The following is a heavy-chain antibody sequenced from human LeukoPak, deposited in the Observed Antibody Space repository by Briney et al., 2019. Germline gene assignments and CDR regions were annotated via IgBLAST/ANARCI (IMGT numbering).Heavy chain of an antibody. CDR1: GGTFSSYA. D-gene: IGHD3-3*01. V-gene: IGHV1-69*05. J-gene: IGHJ6*03. CDR2: IIPIFGTA. Sequence: GASVKVSCTASGGTFSSYAISWVRQAPGQGLEWMGGIIPIFGTANYAQKFQGRVTITTDESTRTAYMELSSLRSEDTAVYYCASTGRSLLEWLPTNYYYYYMDVWGKGTTVTVSS. CDR3: ASTGRSLLEWLPTNYYYYYMDV.